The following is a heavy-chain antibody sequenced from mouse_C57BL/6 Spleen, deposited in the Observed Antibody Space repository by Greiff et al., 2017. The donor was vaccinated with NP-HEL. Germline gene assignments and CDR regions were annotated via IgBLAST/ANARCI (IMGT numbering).Heavy chain of an antibody. CDR3: ARDHYGSSYAMDY. CDR1: GFTFSDYY. D-gene: IGHD1-1*01. J-gene: IGHJ4*01. V-gene: IGHV5-16*01. CDR2: INYDGSST. Sequence: EVQLVESEGGLVQPGSSMKLSCTASGFTFSDYYMAWVRQVPEKGLEWVANINYDGSSTYYLDSLKSRFIISRDNAKNILYLQMSSLKSEDTATYYCARDHYGSSYAMDYWGQGTSVTVSS.